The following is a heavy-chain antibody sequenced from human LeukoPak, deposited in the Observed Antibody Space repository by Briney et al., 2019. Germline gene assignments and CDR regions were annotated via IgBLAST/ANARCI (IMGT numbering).Heavy chain of an antibody. CDR2: ISSSSTI. J-gene: IGHJ6*03. Sequence: PGGSLRLSCAASGFTFSSYSMNWVRQAPGEGLEWVSYISSSSTIYYADSVKGRFTISRDNAKNSLYLQMNSLRDEDTAVYYCARDEAGATVYYYYMDVWGKGTTVTVSS. D-gene: IGHD1-26*01. CDR3: ARDEAGATVYYYYMDV. CDR1: GFTFSSYS. V-gene: IGHV3-48*02.